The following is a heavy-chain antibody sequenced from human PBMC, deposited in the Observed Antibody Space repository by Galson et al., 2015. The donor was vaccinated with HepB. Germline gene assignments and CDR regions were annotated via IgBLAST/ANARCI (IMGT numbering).Heavy chain of an antibody. CDR2: IRYDGSYK. D-gene: IGHD3-16*01. Sequence: SLRLSCAASGFTFSSYGMHWVRQAPGKGLEWVSFIRYDGSYKDYADSVKGRLTISRDNSKNTLYLQMNSLRAEDTAVYYCAKVFGGIHWGQGTLVTVSS. CDR3: AKVFGGIH. CDR1: GFTFSSYG. V-gene: IGHV3-30*02. J-gene: IGHJ4*02.